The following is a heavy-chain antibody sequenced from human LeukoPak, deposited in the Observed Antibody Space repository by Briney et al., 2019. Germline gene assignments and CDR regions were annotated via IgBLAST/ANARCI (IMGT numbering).Heavy chain of an antibody. D-gene: IGHD4-23*01. CDR1: GFTFSSYW. CDR3: AKSPAVDAAFDI. J-gene: IGHJ3*02. V-gene: IGHV3-23*01. Sequence: PGGSLRLSCAASGFTFSSYWMHWVRQAPGKGLGWVSAISGSGGSTYYADSVKGRFTISRDNSKNTLYLQMNSLRAEDTAVYYCAKSPAVDAAFDIWGQGTMVTVSS. CDR2: ISGSGGST.